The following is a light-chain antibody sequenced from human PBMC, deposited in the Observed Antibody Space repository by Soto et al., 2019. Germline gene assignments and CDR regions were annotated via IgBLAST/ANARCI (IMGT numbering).Light chain of an antibody. V-gene: IGLV2-14*01. CDR2: EVN. CDR3: NSYTTSSTVI. CDR1: SSDVGAYNY. J-gene: IGLJ2*01. Sequence: QSALTQPASVSGSPGQSIAISCTGTSSDVGAYNYVSWYQQHPGKAPKLMIDEVNKRPSGVSYRFSGSKSGNTASLTISGLQAEDEADYYCNSYTTSSTVIFGGGTKVTVL.